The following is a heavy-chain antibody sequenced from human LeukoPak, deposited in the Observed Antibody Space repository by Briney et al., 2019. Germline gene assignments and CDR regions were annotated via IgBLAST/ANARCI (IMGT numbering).Heavy chain of an antibody. V-gene: IGHV4-59*01. Sequence: SETLSLTCTVSGGSISSYYWSWIRQPPGKGLEWIGYIYYSGSTNYNPSLKSRVTISVDTSKNQFSLKLSSVTAADTAVYYCAREETANNWFDPWGQGTLVNVSS. CDR1: GGSISSYY. CDR2: IYYSGST. D-gene: IGHD5-24*01. CDR3: AREETANNWFDP. J-gene: IGHJ5*02.